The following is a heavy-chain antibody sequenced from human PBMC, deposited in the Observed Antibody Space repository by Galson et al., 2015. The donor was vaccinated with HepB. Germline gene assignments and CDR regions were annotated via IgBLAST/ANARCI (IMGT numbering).Heavy chain of an antibody. CDR1: GLNFDTAW. Sequence: SLRLSCAVSGLNFDTAWMSWVRQAPGKGLEWVGRIRSKANYYATLYVPSLKGRFTISRDDSKNMAYLHMRSLKTEDTAVYYCIRLGDLSGYSSRWGQGTLVTVSS. CDR3: IRLGDLSGYSSR. V-gene: IGHV3-73*01. D-gene: IGHD2-2*01. J-gene: IGHJ4*02. CDR2: IRSKANYYAT.